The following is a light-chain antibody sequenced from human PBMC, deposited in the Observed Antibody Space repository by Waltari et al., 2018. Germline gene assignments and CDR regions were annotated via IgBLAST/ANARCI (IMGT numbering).Light chain of an antibody. J-gene: IGKJ5*01. Sequence: AIQLTQSPSSLSASVGDGVTITCRASQGISSALVWYQQKPGKAPKVLIYDASSLESGVPSRFRGSGSGTYFTLTISSLQHEDFATYYCQQFNSFPITFGLGTRLDIK. CDR3: QQFNSFPIT. CDR1: QGISSA. CDR2: DAS. V-gene: IGKV1-13*02.